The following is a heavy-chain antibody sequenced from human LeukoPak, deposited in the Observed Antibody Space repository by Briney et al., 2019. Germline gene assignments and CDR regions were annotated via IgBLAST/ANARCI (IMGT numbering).Heavy chain of an antibody. D-gene: IGHD6-13*01. Sequence: GASVKVSCKASGYTFTSYYMHWARQAPGQGLEWMGLINPSGGSTVYAQKFQGTVTMTRHTSTSTVYLELSSLRSEDTAVYYSARYTSSAYYFDYWGRGTLVTVSS. CDR3: ARYTSSAYYFDY. CDR2: INPSGGST. V-gene: IGHV1-46*01. J-gene: IGHJ4*02. CDR1: GYTFTSYY.